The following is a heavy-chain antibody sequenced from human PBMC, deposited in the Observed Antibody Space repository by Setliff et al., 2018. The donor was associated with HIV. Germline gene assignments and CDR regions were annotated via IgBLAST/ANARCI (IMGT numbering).Heavy chain of an antibody. CDR1: GFTFSSYS. Sequence: PGESLKISCAASGFTFSSYSMNWVRQAPGKGLEWVSSISSSSSYIYYADSVKGRFTISRDNAKNSLYLQMNSLRAEGTAVYYCARAVVVGATYLHNDYWGQGTLVTVSS. CDR2: ISSSSSYI. J-gene: IGHJ4*02. V-gene: IGHV3-21*01. D-gene: IGHD1-26*01. CDR3: ARAVVVGATYLHNDY.